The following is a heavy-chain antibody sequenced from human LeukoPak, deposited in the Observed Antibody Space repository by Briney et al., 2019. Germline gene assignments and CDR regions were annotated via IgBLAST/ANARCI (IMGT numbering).Heavy chain of an antibody. J-gene: IGHJ4*02. CDR2: ISSSGSTI. CDR1: GFTFSSYE. CDR3: ARAPRYCSGGSCPLDY. Sequence: PGGSLRLSCAASGFTFSSYEMNWVRQAPAKGLEWVSYISSSGSTIYYADSVKGRFTISRDNAKNSLYLQMNSLRAEDTAVYYCARAPRYCSGGSCPLDYWGQGTLVTVSS. V-gene: IGHV3-48*03. D-gene: IGHD2-15*01.